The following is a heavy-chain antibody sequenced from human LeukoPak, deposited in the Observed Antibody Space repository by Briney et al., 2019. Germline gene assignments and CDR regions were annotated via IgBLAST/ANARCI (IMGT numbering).Heavy chain of an antibody. D-gene: IGHD1-26*01. V-gene: IGHV3-13*01. CDR3: ARGGATSDWGGESSWYFDL. J-gene: IGHJ2*01. CDR2: IGTAGDT. Sequence: GGSLRLSCAASGFTFSSYDMHWVRQATGKGLEWVSAIGTAGDTYYPGSVKGRFTISRENAKNSLYLQMNSLRAGDTAVYYCARGGATSDWGGESSWYFDLWGRGTLVTVSS. CDR1: GFTFSSYD.